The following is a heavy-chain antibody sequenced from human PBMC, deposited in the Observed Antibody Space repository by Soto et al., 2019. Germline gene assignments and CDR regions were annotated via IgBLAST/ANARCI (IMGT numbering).Heavy chain of an antibody. CDR1: GGSISSTNYY. D-gene: IGHD3-22*01. Sequence: SETLSLTCTVSGGSISSTNYYWGWIRQPPGRGLEWIGSIYYTETTYYNPSLKSRVTISVDTSKNHFSLKLTSVTAADTAVYYCARAMSSRENWFDPWGQGTLVTVSS. CDR2: IYYTETT. J-gene: IGHJ5*02. CDR3: ARAMSSRENWFDP. V-gene: IGHV4-39*02.